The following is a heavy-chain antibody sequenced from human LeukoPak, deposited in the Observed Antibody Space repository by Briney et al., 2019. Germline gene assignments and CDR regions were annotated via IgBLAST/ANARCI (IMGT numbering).Heavy chain of an antibody. CDR2: IKGDGTET. J-gene: IGHJ4*02. V-gene: IGHV3-7*03. CDR3: AKEGRSLQTY. Sequence: GGSLRLSCAAAGFTFSDYWMSWVRQAPGKGLEWVANIKGDGTETYYVDSVKGRFTISRDNAKNSLYLQMNSLRVEDTAVYYCAKEGRSLQTYWGQGTLVTVSS. D-gene: IGHD5-24*01. CDR1: GFTFSDYW.